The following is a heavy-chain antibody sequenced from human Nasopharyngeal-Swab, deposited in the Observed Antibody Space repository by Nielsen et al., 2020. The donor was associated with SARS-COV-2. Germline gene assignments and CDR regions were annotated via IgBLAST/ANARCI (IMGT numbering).Heavy chain of an antibody. CDR2: INPSGGST. V-gene: IGHV1-46*01. CDR1: GYTLTNYY. D-gene: IGHD4-17*01. J-gene: IGHJ4*02. CDR3: ARSIIGLRDYGDYSVEFRTISHFDY. Sequence: ASVKVSCKASGYTLTNYYMHWVRQAPGQGLEWMGIINPSGGSTNYEQGFQGRVTMTRNTSTNSVYMELSSLRSEDTAMYYCARSIIGLRDYGDYSVEFRTISHFDYWGQGTLVTVSS.